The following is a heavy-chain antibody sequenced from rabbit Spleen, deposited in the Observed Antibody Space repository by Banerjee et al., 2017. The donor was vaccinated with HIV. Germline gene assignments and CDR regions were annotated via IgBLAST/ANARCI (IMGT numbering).Heavy chain of an antibody. V-gene: IGHV1S45*01. CDR1: GFSFSDRDV. Sequence: QEQLVESGGGLVKPEGSLTLTCKASGFSFSDRDVMCWVRQAPGKGLEWIACINIVTGKSVYASWAKGRFFMSRTSSTTVTLQMTSLTAADTATYFCARDLVAVIGWNFYLWGPGTLVTVS. J-gene: IGHJ4*01. D-gene: IGHD1-1*01. CDR2: INIVTGKS. CDR3: ARDLVAVIGWNFYL.